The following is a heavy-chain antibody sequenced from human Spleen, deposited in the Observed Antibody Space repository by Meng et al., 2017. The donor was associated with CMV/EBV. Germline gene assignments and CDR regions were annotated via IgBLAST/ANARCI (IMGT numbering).Heavy chain of an antibody. CDR1: GFTVSNNY. D-gene: IGHD5-18*01. J-gene: IGHJ3*02. Sequence: GESLKISCAASGFTVSNNYMNWVRQAPGKGLEWVSVIYSGGSTYYADSVKGRFTISRDNSKNTLYLQMGSLRAEDMAVYYCAREGGYGDAFDIWGQGTMVTVSS. CDR2: IYSGGST. CDR3: AREGGYGDAFDI. V-gene: IGHV3-53*05.